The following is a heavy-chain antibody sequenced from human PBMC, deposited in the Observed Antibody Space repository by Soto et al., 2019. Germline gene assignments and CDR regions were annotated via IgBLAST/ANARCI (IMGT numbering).Heavy chain of an antibody. CDR1: GFTFSSYW. CDR2: IKQDGSEK. V-gene: IGHV3-7*05. J-gene: IGHJ4*02. Sequence: EVQLVESGGGLVQPGGSLRLSCAASGFTFSSYWMSWVRQAPGKGLEWVANIKQDGSEKYYVDSVKGRFTISRDNAKNSLYLQMNSLRAEDTAVYYCARDGNDDFWCGYRWYYFDYWGQGTLVTVSS. CDR3: ARDGNDDFWCGYRWYYFDY. D-gene: IGHD3-3*01.